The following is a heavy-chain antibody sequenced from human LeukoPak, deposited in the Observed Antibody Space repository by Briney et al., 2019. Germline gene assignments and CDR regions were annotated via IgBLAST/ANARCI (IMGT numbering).Heavy chain of an antibody. CDR1: GFTFSSHG. CDR2: ISYDGSNK. Sequence: GGSLRLSCAASGFTFSSHGMSWVRQAPGKGLEWVAVISYDGSNKYYADSVKGRFTISRDNSKNTLYLQMNSLRAEDTAVYYCARGYSSGWYFDYWGQGTLVTVSS. D-gene: IGHD6-19*01. CDR3: ARGYSSGWYFDY. J-gene: IGHJ4*02. V-gene: IGHV3-30*03.